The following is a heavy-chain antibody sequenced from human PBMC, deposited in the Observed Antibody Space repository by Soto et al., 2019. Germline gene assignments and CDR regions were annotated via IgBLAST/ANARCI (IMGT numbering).Heavy chain of an antibody. Sequence: GGSMRLSCAASGFTFTRYSMNWVRQAPGKGLEWVSSISSTTNYIYYGDSMKGRFTISRDNAKNSLYLEMNSLRAEDTAVYYCARESEDLTSNFDYWGQGTLVTVSS. CDR2: ISSTTNYI. J-gene: IGHJ4*02. V-gene: IGHV3-21*06. CDR1: GFTFTRYS. CDR3: ARESEDLTSNFDY.